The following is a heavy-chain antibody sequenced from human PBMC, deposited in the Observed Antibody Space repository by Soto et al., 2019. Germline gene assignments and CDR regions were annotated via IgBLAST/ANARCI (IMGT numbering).Heavy chain of an antibody. CDR1: GGTFSSYA. CDR3: ARHVPAAGYYYGMDV. V-gene: IGHV1-69*12. J-gene: IGHJ6*02. Sequence: QVQLVQSGAEVKKPGSSVKVSCKASGGTFSSYAISWVRQAPGQGLEWMGGIIPIFGTANYAQKFQGRVTITADESTSTDYMELSSLRSEYTAVYYCARHVPAAGYYYGMDVWGQGTTVTVSS. D-gene: IGHD2-2*01. CDR2: IIPIFGTA.